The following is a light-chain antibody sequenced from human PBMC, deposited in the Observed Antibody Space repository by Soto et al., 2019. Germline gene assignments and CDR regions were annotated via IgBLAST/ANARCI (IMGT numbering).Light chain of an antibody. CDR3: AGWDDSLNGPV. CDR1: SSNIGRNT. J-gene: IGLJ2*01. V-gene: IGLV1-44*01. Sequence: QSVLTQPPSASGTPGQRVTISCSGSSSNIGRNTVNWYQQLPGTAPKLLIYSNNQRPSGVPDRFSGSKSGTSGSLAISGLQSEDEADYYCAGWDDSLNGPVFGGGTKLTGL. CDR2: SNN.